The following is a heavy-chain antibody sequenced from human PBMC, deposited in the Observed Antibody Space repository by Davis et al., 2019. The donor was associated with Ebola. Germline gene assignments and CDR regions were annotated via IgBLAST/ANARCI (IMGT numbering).Heavy chain of an antibody. Sequence: GGSLRLSCAASGFTFSSYGMHWVRQAPGKGLEWVAVISYDGSNKYYADSVKGRFTISRDNSKNTLYLQMNSLRAEDTAVYYCATGVGLGVYWGQGTLVTVSS. J-gene: IGHJ4*02. CDR3: ATGVGLGVY. V-gene: IGHV3-30*03. D-gene: IGHD1-26*01. CDR1: GFTFSSYG. CDR2: ISYDGSNK.